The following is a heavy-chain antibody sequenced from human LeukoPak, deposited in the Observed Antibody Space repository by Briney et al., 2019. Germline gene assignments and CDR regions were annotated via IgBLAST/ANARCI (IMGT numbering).Heavy chain of an antibody. J-gene: IGHJ3*02. Sequence: SETLSLTCTVSDDSFTTHYGTWIRQPPGKGLEWIGYISYIGSTNYNPSLKSRVTISVDTSKNQFSLKLSSVTAADTAVYYCARDPTTVTKGFDIWGQGTMVTVSS. D-gene: IGHD4-17*01. V-gene: IGHV4-59*11. CDR1: DDSFTTHY. CDR2: ISYIGST. CDR3: ARDPTTVTKGFDI.